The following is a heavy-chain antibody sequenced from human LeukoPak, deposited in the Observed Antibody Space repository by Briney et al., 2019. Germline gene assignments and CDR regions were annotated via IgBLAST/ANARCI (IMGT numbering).Heavy chain of an antibody. V-gene: IGHV4-59*01. Sequence: KPSETLSLTCTVSGGSISSYYWSWIRQPPGKGLEWIGYIYYSGSTNYNPSLKSRVTISVDTSKNQFSLKLSSVTAADTAVYYCARGPVAAITHFDYWGQGTLATVSS. CDR1: GGSISSYY. CDR3: ARGPVAAITHFDY. CDR2: IYYSGST. J-gene: IGHJ4*02. D-gene: IGHD5-12*01.